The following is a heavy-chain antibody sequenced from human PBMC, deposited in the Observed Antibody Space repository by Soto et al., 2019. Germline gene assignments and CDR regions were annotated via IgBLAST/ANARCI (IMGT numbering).Heavy chain of an antibody. V-gene: IGHV3-23*01. CDR3: AKDHVVSTPGLYGMDV. CDR2: ISDSGGST. D-gene: IGHD2-21*01. J-gene: IGHJ6*02. Sequence: GGSLRLSCAASGLTFSNYGMSWVRQAAGKGLEWASSISDSGGSTYYADSVKGRLTISRDNSKNTLYLQMNSLRAEDTAVYYCAKDHVVSTPGLYGMDVWGQGTTVTVSS. CDR1: GLTFSNYG.